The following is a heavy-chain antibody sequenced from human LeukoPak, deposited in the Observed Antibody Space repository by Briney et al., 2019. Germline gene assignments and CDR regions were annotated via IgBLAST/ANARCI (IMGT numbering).Heavy chain of an antibody. CDR1: GFTFSSYW. J-gene: IGHJ6*03. D-gene: IGHD2-2*01. CDR2: IKQDGSEK. Sequence: PGGSLRLSCAASGFTFSSYWMSWVRQAPGKGLEWVANIKQDGSEKYYVDSVKGRSTISRDNAKNSLYLQMNSLRAEDTAVYYCARLGCSSTSCYPATGYYMDVWGKGTTVTVSS. CDR3: ARLGCSSTSCYPATGYYMDV. V-gene: IGHV3-7*01.